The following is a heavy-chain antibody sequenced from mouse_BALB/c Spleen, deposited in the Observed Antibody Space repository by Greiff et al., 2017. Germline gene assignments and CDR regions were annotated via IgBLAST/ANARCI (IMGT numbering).Heavy chain of an antibody. CDR3: ARGAPYYGSRDY. D-gene: IGHD1-1*01. CDR1: GYTFTSYW. CDR2: IDPSDSYT. Sequence: QVQLQQPGAELVKPGASVKLSCKASGYTFTSYWMHWVKQRPGQGLEWIGEIDPSDSYTNYNQKFKGKATLTVDKSSSTAYMQLSSLTSEDSAVYYCARGAPYYGSRDYWGQGTTLTVSS. V-gene: IGHV1-69*02. J-gene: IGHJ2*01.